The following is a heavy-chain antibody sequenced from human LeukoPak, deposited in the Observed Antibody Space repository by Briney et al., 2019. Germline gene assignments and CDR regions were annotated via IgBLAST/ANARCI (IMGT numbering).Heavy chain of an antibody. CDR3: ASSSVVVMTDAFDI. J-gene: IGHJ3*02. D-gene: IGHD3-22*01. CDR1: GGSISSYF. Sequence: PSETLSLTCTVSGGSISSYFWSWIRQPAGKGLEWIGRIYTSGSTNYNPSLKSRVTMSVDTSKNQFSLKLSSVTAADTAVYYCASSSVVVMTDAFDIWGQGTMVTVSS. V-gene: IGHV4-4*07. CDR2: IYTSGST.